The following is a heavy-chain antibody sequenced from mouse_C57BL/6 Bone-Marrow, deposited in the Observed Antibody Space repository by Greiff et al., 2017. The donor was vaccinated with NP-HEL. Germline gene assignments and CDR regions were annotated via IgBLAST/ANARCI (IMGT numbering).Heavy chain of an antibody. CDR1: GFTFSSYG. V-gene: IGHV5-6*01. CDR2: ISSGGSYT. CDR3: ARQGGNYVFDY. Sequence: EVKLVESGGDLVKPGGSLKLSCAASGFTFSSYGMSWVRQTPDKRLEWVATISSGGSYTYYPDSVKGRFTISRDNAKNTLYLQMSSLKSEDTAMYYCARQGGNYVFDYWGQGTTLTVSS. J-gene: IGHJ2*01. D-gene: IGHD2-1*01.